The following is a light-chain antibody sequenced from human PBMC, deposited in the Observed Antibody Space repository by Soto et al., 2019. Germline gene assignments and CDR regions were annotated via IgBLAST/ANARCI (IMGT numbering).Light chain of an antibody. CDR2: ATS. CDR1: QDIRSD. J-gene: IGKJ1*01. Sequence: IQMTQFPSSLSASVGDRVTIICRASQDIRSDLGWYQQRPGKAPKLLIYATSSLQSGVPSRFSGSGSGTEFTLTISSLQPDDFATYYCQQYNSWTFGQGTKVDIK. V-gene: IGKV1-17*01. CDR3: QQYNSWT.